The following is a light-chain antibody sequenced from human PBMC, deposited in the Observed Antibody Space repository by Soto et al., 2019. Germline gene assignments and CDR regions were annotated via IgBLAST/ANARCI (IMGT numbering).Light chain of an antibody. J-gene: IGKJ1*01. Sequence: DLQMTQSPSSLSTSIESRSTTVCDRVHLTRRASQGIRNDLGWYQQKPGKAPKRLIYAASSLQSGVPSRFSGSGSGTEFTLTVSSLQPEDFATYYCLQHNSYPPTFGQGTKVDIK. CDR2: AAS. V-gene: IGKV1-17*01. CDR3: LQHNSYPPT. CDR1: QGIRND.